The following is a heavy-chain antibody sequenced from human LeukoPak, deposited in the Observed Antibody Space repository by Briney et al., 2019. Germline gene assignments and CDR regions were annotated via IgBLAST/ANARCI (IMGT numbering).Heavy chain of an antibody. CDR1: GFTVSNNY. Sequence: PGGSLRLSCAASGFTVSNNYMSWVRQAPGKGLEWVSVIYSGGSTYYADSVKGRFTISRDNSKNTLYLQMNSLRAEDTAVYYCASLGDYYDSSGYVDYWGQGTLVTVSS. CDR2: IYSGGST. D-gene: IGHD3-22*01. J-gene: IGHJ4*02. CDR3: ASLGDYYDSSGYVDY. V-gene: IGHV3-53*01.